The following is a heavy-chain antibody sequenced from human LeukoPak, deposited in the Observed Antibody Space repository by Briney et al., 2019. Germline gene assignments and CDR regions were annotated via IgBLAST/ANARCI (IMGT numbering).Heavy chain of an antibody. CDR1: GFTFSSYG. Sequence: PGGSLRLSCAASGFTFSSYGMHWVRQAPGKGLEWVAVISYDGSNKYYADSVKGRFTISRDNSKNTLYLQMNSLRAEDTAVYYCAKASGLEDDYWGQGTLVTVSS. CDR3: AKASGLEDDY. J-gene: IGHJ4*02. V-gene: IGHV3-30*18. CDR2: ISYDGSNK. D-gene: IGHD3-10*01.